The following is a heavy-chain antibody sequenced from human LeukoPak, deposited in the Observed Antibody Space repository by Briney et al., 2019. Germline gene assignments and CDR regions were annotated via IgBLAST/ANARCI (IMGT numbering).Heavy chain of an antibody. D-gene: IGHD4-17*01. J-gene: IGHJ6*02. Sequence: PGGSLRLSCAASGFNFSSYSMNWVRQAPGKGLEWVSSISSSRSYIYYADSLKDRFTISRDNAKNSLSLQMNSLRAEDTAVYYCARGHHGDYGFSYYGMDVWGQGTTVTVSS. V-gene: IGHV3-21*01. CDR2: ISSSRSYI. CDR1: GFNFSSYS. CDR3: ARGHHGDYGFSYYGMDV.